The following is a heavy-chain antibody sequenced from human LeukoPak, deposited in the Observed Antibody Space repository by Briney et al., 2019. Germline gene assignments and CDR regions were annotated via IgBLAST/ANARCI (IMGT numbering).Heavy chain of an antibody. Sequence: GGPLRLSCAASGFPFSSHAMIWVRQAPGKGLEWVSPISATGHNKNYPDSVKGPFPISRDNTKNTLYLQMNSLRADDTAVYYCARFDYNGYVAYWGQGTLVTVSS. V-gene: IGHV3-23*01. D-gene: IGHD4-11*01. CDR3: ARFDYNGYVAY. CDR2: ISATGHNK. CDR1: GFPFSSHA. J-gene: IGHJ4*03.